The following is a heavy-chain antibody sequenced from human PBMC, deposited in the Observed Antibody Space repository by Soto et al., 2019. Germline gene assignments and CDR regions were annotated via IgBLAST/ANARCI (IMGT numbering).Heavy chain of an antibody. CDR1: GYTFTGNY. J-gene: IGHJ6*02. CDR3: ARAVAVTGRYYYYGMDV. V-gene: IGHV1-2*04. Sequence: ASVKVCCKASGYTFTGNYMHWVRQAPGQGLEWMGWINPNSGGTNYAQKFQGWVTMTRDTSISTAYMELSRLRSDDTAVYYCARAVAVTGRYYYYGMDVWGQGTTVTVSS. D-gene: IGHD5-18*01. CDR2: INPNSGGT.